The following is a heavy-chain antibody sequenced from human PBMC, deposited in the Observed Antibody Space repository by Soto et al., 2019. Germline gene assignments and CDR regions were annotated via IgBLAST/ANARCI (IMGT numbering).Heavy chain of an antibody. V-gene: IGHV3-23*01. CDR1: RFCGFTFSSCA. CDR2: INGRGDGA. CDR3: AKKEEDESFWGKFPLY. Sequence: GGSMRLSCAASRFCGFTFSSCASCWVGQAPGKGLEWVSSINGRGDGAFYADSVKGRFTTSRDNSKNPLYLQMHSLRADDTAPYYCAKKEEDESFWGKFPLYWGQGTIVNVYS. J-gene: IGHJ6*01. D-gene: IGHD3-16*01.